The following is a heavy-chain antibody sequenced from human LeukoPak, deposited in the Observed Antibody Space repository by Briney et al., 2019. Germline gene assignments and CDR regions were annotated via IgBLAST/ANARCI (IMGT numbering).Heavy chain of an antibody. CDR3: AREAGMEAPFDP. J-gene: IGHJ5*02. Sequence: GRSLRLSCAASGFTFSSYGMHWVRQAPGKGLEWVAVIWYDGSNQYYADSVKGRFTISRDNSKNTLYLQMNSLRAEDTAVYYCAREAGMEAPFDPWGQGTLVTVSS. D-gene: IGHD1-14*01. CDR1: GFTFSSYG. CDR2: IWYDGSNQ. V-gene: IGHV3-33*01.